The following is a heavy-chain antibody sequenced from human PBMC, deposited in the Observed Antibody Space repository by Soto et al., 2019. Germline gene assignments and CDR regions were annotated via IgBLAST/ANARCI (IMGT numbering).Heavy chain of an antibody. CDR1: GYTFTSYA. Sequence: ASVKVSCKASGYTFTSYAMHWVRQAPGQRLEWMGWINAGNGNTKYSQKFQGRVTITRDTSASTAYMELSSLRSEDTAVYYCARDLGYCSGGSCYPVNWFDPWGQGTLVTVSS. CDR2: INAGNGNT. V-gene: IGHV1-3*01. CDR3: ARDLGYCSGGSCYPVNWFDP. J-gene: IGHJ5*02. D-gene: IGHD2-15*01.